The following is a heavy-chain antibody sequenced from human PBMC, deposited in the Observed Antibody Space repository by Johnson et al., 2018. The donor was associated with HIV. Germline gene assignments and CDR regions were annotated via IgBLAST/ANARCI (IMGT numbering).Heavy chain of an antibody. V-gene: IGHV3-13*01. CDR2: IGTAGDT. Sequence: EQLVESGGGLVQPGGSLRLSCAASGFTFSIYDMHWVRQATGKGLEWVSAIGTAGDTYYPGSVKGRFTISRENAKNSLYLQMNSLRAGDTAVYYCARYSSSFDACDIWGQGTMVTVSS. CDR3: ARYSSSFDACDI. D-gene: IGHD6-6*01. J-gene: IGHJ3*02. CDR1: GFTFSIYD.